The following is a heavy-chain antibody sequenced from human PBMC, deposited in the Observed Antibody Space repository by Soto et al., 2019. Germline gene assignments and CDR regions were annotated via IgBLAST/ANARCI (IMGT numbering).Heavy chain of an antibody. CDR3: GSDRDTASWFDY. CDR2: IWYDGGNK. CDR1: GFTFSSYG. Sequence: QVQLVESGGGVVQPGRSLRLSCAASGFTFSSYGMNWVRQAPGKGLEWVADIWYDGGNKYYADSVKGRFTISRDNSKNTLYMQMNCFGAEDTAVDYCGSDRDTASWFDYWGQGTLVTVSS. D-gene: IGHD5-18*01. J-gene: IGHJ4*02. V-gene: IGHV3-33*01.